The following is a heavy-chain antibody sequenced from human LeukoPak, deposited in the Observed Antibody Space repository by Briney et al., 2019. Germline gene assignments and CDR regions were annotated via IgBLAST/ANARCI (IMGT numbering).Heavy chain of an antibody. J-gene: IGHJ6*03. Sequence: PSETLSLTCTVSGGSISSYYWSWIRQPPGKGLEWIGYIYYSGSTNYNPSLKSRVTISVDTSKNQFSLKLSSVTAADTAVYYCAREVKDRVVVVPAAMNYYMDVWGKGTTVTVSS. V-gene: IGHV4-59*01. D-gene: IGHD2-2*01. CDR1: GGSISSYY. CDR2: IYYSGST. CDR3: AREVKDRVVVVPAAMNYYMDV.